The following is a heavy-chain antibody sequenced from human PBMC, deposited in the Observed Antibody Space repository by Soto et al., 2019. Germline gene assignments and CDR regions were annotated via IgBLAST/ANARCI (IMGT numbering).Heavy chain of an antibody. J-gene: IGHJ1*01. Sequence: QVQLVQSGAEVKKPGASVKVSCKASGYIFTSYGISWVRQAPGQGLEWVGRVSTYNGNTKDAQKLQGKVTMTTDTSASIAHMELRSLRSDDTAVYYCARDNGQWLVSDWGKRTLVTVSS. V-gene: IGHV1-18*01. D-gene: IGHD6-19*01. CDR2: VSTYNGNT. CDR1: GYIFTSYG. CDR3: ARDNGQWLVSD.